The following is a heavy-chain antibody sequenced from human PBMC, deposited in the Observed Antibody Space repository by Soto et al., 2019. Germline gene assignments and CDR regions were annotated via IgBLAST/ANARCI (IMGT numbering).Heavy chain of an antibody. D-gene: IGHD3-16*01. CDR2: VYFSGST. Sequence: KASETLSLTCSVYGDSVSSGDYYWSWIRQPPGKGLEWIGHVYFSGSTNYIPSLKSRLTMSVDTAKNQFSLKLNSVTAADTAVYYCARIPVDTYMIYWSDPWGQGTQVTVSS. V-gene: IGHV4-61*08. J-gene: IGHJ5*02. CDR3: ARIPVDTYMIYWSDP. CDR1: GDSVSSGDYY.